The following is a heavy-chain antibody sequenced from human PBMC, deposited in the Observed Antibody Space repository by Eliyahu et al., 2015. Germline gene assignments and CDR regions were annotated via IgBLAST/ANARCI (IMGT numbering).Heavy chain of an antibody. J-gene: IGHJ4*02. CDR3: ARARLYGSGSPALDY. CDR1: XXSXXGYX. V-gene: IGHV4-34*01. Sequence: QVQLQQWGAGLLKPSETLSLTCAVYXXSXXGYXWSWXRQPPGKGXEWIGKXNHSGSTXYNPSLKSRVTISVDTSKNQFSLKLSSVTAADTAVYYCARARLYGSGSPALDYWGQGTLVTVSS. D-gene: IGHD3-10*01. CDR2: XNHSGST.